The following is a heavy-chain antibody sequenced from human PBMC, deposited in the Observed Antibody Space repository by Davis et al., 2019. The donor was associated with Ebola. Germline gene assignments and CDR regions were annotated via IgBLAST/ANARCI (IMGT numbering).Heavy chain of an antibody. Sequence: ASVKVSCKASGYTFTDSYIHWVRQAPGQGLEWMGGIIPIFGTINFARKFQGRVTMTRDTSTSTAYMELSSLRSEDTAVYFCARLLIPPTIDSYFYGLDVWGQGTTVTVSS. CDR1: GYTFTDSY. D-gene: IGHD3-16*01. CDR3: ARLLIPPTIDSYFYGLDV. J-gene: IGHJ6*02. V-gene: IGHV1-2*02. CDR2: IIPIFGTI.